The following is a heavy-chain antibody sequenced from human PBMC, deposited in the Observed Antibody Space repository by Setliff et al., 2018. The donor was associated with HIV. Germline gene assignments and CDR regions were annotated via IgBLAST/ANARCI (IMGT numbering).Heavy chain of an antibody. Sequence: GGSLRLSCAASGFTFSSYEMDWFRQAPGKGLEWVSYITGSSGRTIKYADSVKGRFTISRDNAKRSLYLQMNSLRVEDTAVYYCADPPSGYWGQGTLVTVSS. CDR1: GFTFSSYE. CDR3: ADPPSGY. J-gene: IGHJ4*02. V-gene: IGHV3-48*03. D-gene: IGHD3-10*01. CDR2: ITGSSGRTI.